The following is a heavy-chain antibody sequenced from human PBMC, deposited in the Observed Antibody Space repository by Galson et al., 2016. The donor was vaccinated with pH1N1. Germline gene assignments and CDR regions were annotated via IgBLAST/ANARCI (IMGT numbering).Heavy chain of an antibody. D-gene: IGHD1-26*01. CDR1: GFNLDTFA. CDR2: ISYNGHDE. CDR3: AREDWSYGDTYYNGMDV. V-gene: IGHV3-30*03. J-gene: IGHJ6*02. Sequence: SLRLSCAASGFNLDTFAMHWVRRTPGKGLKWVAFISYNGHDESYADSLKGRFTVSRDNSKNRLYLHMNSLRTEDTGLYYCAREDWSYGDTYYNGMDVWGQGTTVTVSS.